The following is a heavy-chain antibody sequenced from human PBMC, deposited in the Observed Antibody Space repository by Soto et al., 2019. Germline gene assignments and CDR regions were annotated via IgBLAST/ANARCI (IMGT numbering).Heavy chain of an antibody. CDR2: INHSGST. J-gene: IGHJ4*02. CDR1: GGSFSGYY. V-gene: IGHV4-34*01. Sequence: PSETLSLTCAVYGGSFSGYYWSWIRQPPGKGLEWIGEINHSGSTNYNPSLKSRVTISVDTSKNQFSLKLSSVTAADTAVYYCARGGTAIFGVVIHQPFDYWGQGTLVTVAS. D-gene: IGHD3-3*01. CDR3: ARGGTAIFGVVIHQPFDY.